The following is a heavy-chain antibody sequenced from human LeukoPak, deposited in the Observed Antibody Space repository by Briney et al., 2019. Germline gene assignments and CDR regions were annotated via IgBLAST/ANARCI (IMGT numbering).Heavy chain of an antibody. Sequence: PGGSLRLSCVASGFTVSNKYMSWVRQAPGKGLEGVAVIWYDGSNEYYADSVKGRFTISRDNSKNTLYLQMNSLRAEDTAVYYCAKDGSSWYFLAEYFQHWGQGTLVTVSS. J-gene: IGHJ1*01. V-gene: IGHV3-33*06. CDR2: IWYDGSNE. CDR3: AKDGSSWYFLAEYFQH. D-gene: IGHD6-13*01. CDR1: GFTVSNKY.